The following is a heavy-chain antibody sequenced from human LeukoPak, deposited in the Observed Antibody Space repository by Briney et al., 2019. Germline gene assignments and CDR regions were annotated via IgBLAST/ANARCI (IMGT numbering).Heavy chain of an antibody. CDR2: INPNSGGT. D-gene: IGHD3-22*01. Sequence: ASVKVSCKASGYTFTGYYMHWVRQAPGQGLEWMGWINPNSGGTNYAQKFQGRVTVTRDTSISTAYMELSRLRSDDTAVYYCARGGYYYDSSGYLFWGQGTLVTVSS. V-gene: IGHV1-2*02. CDR1: GYTFTGYY. CDR3: ARGGYYYDSSGYLF. J-gene: IGHJ4*02.